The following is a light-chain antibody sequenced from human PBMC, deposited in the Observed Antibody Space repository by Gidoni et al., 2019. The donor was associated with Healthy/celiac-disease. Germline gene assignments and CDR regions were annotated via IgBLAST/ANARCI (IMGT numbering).Light chain of an antibody. J-gene: IGKJ3*01. Sequence: DIQMTQSPSSLSASLGDRVTITCRASQSISSYLNWYKQKPGQAPKLLIYAASRLQSGVPSRFSGSGSGTAFTLTISSLQPEDFASYYCQQRYSTLFTFGPGTKVDIK. CDR3: QQRYSTLFT. V-gene: IGKV1-39*01. CDR2: AAS. CDR1: QSISSY.